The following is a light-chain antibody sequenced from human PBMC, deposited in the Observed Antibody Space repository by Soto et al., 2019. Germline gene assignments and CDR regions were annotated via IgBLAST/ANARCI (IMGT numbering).Light chain of an antibody. Sequence: IQLTQSPSSLSASVGDRVTITCRASQGIGSYLAWYQKKPGKAPKLLIYAPSTLQSGVPSRFSGSGSGTDFTLTISSLQPEDFATYYCQKLNTYPLTFGGGTKVEIK. CDR3: QKLNTYPLT. J-gene: IGKJ4*01. CDR1: QGIGSY. V-gene: IGKV1-9*01. CDR2: APS.